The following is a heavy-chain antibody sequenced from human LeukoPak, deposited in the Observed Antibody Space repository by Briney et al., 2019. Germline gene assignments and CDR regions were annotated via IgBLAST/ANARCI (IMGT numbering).Heavy chain of an antibody. CDR2: ISGSGGST. J-gene: IGHJ4*02. V-gene: IGHV3-23*01. D-gene: IGHD4-17*01. CDR1: GFTFSSYA. CDR3: AKGLTVTTSHFDY. Sequence: PGGSLRLSCAASGFTFSSYAMSRVRQAPGKGLERVSAISGSGGSTYYADSVKGRFTISRDNSKNTLYLQMNSLRAEDTAVYYCAKGLTVTTSHFDYWGQGTLVTVSS.